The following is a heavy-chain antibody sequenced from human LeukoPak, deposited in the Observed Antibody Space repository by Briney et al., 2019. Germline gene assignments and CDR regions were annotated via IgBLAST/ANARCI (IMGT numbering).Heavy chain of an antibody. V-gene: IGHV3-21*01. D-gene: IGHD6-19*01. Sequence: KPGGSLRLSCAASGFTFSSYSMKWVRQAPGKGLEWVSSISSSSSYIYYGDSVKGRFTISRDNAKISLYLQMNSLRAEDTAVYYCARLTSSGWYEDAGDNLDYWGQGTLVTVSS. CDR1: GFTFSSYS. J-gene: IGHJ4*02. CDR3: ARLTSSGWYEDAGDNLDY. CDR2: ISSSSSYI.